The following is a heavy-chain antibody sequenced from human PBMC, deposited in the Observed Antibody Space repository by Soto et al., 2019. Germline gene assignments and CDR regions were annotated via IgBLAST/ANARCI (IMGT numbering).Heavy chain of an antibody. D-gene: IGHD2-2*01. J-gene: IGHJ3*02. V-gene: IGHV3-48*04. CDR1: GFTFSSYS. CDR3: ARDSRLNDAFDI. CDR2: ISSSSSTI. Sequence: GGSLRLSCAASGFTFSSYSMNWCRQAPGGGLVGVSYISSSSSTIYYADSVKGRFTISRDNAKNSLYLQMNSLRAEDTAVYYCARDSRLNDAFDIWGQGTMVTVSS.